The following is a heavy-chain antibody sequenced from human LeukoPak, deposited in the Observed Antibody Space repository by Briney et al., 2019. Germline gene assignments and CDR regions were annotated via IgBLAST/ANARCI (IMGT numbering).Heavy chain of an antibody. CDR2: IIPIFGTA. CDR1: GGTFSSYA. Sequence: ASVKVSCKASGGTFSSYAISWVRQAPGQGLEWMGGIIPIFGTANYAQKLQGRVTMTTDTSTSTAYMELRSLRSDDTAVYYCARDGTHLQLPSDYWGQGTLVTVSS. J-gene: IGHJ4*02. V-gene: IGHV1-69*05. D-gene: IGHD2-2*01. CDR3: ARDGTHLQLPSDY.